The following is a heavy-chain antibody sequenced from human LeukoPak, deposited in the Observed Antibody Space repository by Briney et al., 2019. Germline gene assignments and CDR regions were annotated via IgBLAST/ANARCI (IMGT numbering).Heavy chain of an antibody. CDR1: GGSFSGYY. J-gene: IGHJ4*02. Sequence: KPSETLSLTCAVYGGSFSGYYWSWIRQPPGKGLEWIGEINHSGSTNYNPSLKSRVTISVDTSKNQFSLKLSSVPAADTAVYYCATQDRSGYDLTVDYWGQGTLVTVSS. CDR2: INHSGST. V-gene: IGHV4-34*01. D-gene: IGHD3-3*01. CDR3: ATQDRSGYDLTVDY.